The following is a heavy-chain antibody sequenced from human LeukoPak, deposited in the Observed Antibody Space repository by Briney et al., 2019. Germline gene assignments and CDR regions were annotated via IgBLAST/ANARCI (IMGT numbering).Heavy chain of an antibody. J-gene: IGHJ4*02. V-gene: IGHV3-23*01. D-gene: IGHD3-9*01. CDR1: GFTFSDPY. Sequence: GGSLRLSCAASGFTFSDPYMDWVRQAPGKGLEWVSAISGSGGSTYYADSVKGRFTISRDNSKNTLYLQMNSLRAEDTAVYYCAKDPMIMHFDWLSSYFDYWGQGTLVTVSS. CDR3: AKDPMIMHFDWLSSYFDY. CDR2: ISGSGGST.